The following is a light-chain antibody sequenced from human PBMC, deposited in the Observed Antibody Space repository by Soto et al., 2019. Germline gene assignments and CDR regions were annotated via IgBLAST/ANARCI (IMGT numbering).Light chain of an antibody. Sequence: QSVLTQPPSASGSPGQSVTISCTGTSSDVGGYTYVSWYRQHPGKAPKLMIYEVSKRPSGVPDRFSGSKSGNTASLTVSWLQAEDEADYYCSSYGGSNNLVFGGGTKLTVL. J-gene: IGLJ2*01. CDR1: SSDVGGYTY. V-gene: IGLV2-8*01. CDR2: EVS. CDR3: SSYGGSNNLV.